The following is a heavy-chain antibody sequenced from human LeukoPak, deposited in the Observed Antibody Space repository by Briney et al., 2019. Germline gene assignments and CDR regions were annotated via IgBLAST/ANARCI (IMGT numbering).Heavy chain of an antibody. CDR1: GYTFTTYP. D-gene: IGHD1-26*01. CDR2: IIAGNGNT. J-gene: IGHJ4*02. V-gene: IGHV1-3*01. CDR3: AREWELTMAAPGY. Sequence: ASVKVSCKASGYTFTTYPMHWVGQAPGQGLEWMGWIIAGNGNTKYSQRFQGRVSFTRDTSASTAYMELSSLRSEDTAIYYCAREWELTMAAPGYWGQGTLVTVSS.